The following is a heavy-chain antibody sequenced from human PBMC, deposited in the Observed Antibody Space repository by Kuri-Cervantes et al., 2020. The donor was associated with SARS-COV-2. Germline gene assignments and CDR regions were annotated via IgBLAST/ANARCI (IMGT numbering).Heavy chain of an antibody. D-gene: IGHD3-3*01. CDR3: ARDGPPYYDFWSGYYGNYYYYGMDV. V-gene: IGHV3-64*01. Sequence: GESLKISCAASGFTFSSYAMHWVRQAPGKGLEYVSAISSNGGSTYYANSVKGRFTISRDNSKNTLYLQMGSLRAEDMAVYYCARDGPPYYDFWSGYYGNYYYYGMDVWGQGTTVTVSS. J-gene: IGHJ6*02. CDR2: ISSNGGST. CDR1: GFTFSSYA.